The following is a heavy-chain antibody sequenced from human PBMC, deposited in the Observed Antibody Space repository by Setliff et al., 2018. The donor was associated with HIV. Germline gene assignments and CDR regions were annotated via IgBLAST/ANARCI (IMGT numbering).Heavy chain of an antibody. CDR3: AKGGYGGAYYVAGY. Sequence: PGGSLRLSCAASGFTFNNYAMSWVRQAPGKGLEWVSALSTSGDSTYYADSVKGRFTIARDDTKNTVSLQMTNLEPGDMAMYYCAKGGYGGAYYVAGYWGQGTKVTVSS. D-gene: IGHD5-18*01. CDR2: LSTSGDST. J-gene: IGHJ4*02. CDR1: GFTFNNYA. V-gene: IGHV3-23*01.